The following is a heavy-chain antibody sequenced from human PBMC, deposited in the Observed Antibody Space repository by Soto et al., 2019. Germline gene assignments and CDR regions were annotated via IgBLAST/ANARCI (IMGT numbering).Heavy chain of an antibody. D-gene: IGHD5-12*01. CDR3: ARDQGSGSGTFQY. CDR2: ISYDGSNK. CDR1: GFTFSSYA. V-gene: IGHV3-30-3*01. J-gene: IGHJ4*02. Sequence: VGSLRLSCASSGFTFSSYAMHCVRHSPGKGLEWVAVISYDGSNKYYADSVKGRFTISRDNSKNTLYLQMNSLRAEDTAVYYCARDQGSGSGTFQYLGQGTLVNVSS.